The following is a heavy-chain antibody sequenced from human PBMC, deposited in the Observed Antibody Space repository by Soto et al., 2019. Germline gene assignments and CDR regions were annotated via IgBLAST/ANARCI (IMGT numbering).Heavy chain of an antibody. V-gene: IGHV4-34*01. Sequence: SETLSLTCAVYGGSFSGYYWSWIRQPPGKGLEWIGEINHSGSTNYNPSLKSRVTISVDTSKNQFSLKLSSVTAADTAVYYCARGPTVENTDAFDIWGQGTMVTV. CDR1: GGSFSGYY. J-gene: IGHJ3*02. D-gene: IGHD4-17*01. CDR3: ARGPTVENTDAFDI. CDR2: INHSGST.